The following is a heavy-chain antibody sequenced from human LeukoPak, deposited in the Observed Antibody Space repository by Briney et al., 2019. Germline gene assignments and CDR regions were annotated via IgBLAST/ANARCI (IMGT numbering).Heavy chain of an antibody. CDR1: GYSFTSYW. CDR3: AYVAAAGRRHNWFDP. Sequence: GESLKISCKGSGYSFTSYWIGWVRQMPGKGLEWMGIIYPGDSDTRYSPSFQGHVTISADKSISTAYLQWSSLKASDTAMYYCAYVAAAGRRHNWFDPWGQGTLVTVSS. CDR2: IYPGDSDT. J-gene: IGHJ5*02. D-gene: IGHD6-13*01. V-gene: IGHV5-51*01.